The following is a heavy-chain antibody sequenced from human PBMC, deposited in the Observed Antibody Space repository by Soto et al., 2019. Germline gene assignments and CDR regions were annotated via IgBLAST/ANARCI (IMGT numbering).Heavy chain of an antibody. J-gene: IGHJ6*02. CDR3: ARHALYSSSWYSLSAYYYYGMDV. CDR1: GFTFSRYE. CDR2: ISSSGSTI. Sequence: GGSLRLSCAASGFTFSRYEMNWVRQAPGKGLECVSYISSSGSTIYYADSVKGRFTISRDNAKNSLYLQMNSLRAEDTAVYYCARHALYSSSWYSLSAYYYYGMDVWGQGTRVTSP. V-gene: IGHV3-48*03. D-gene: IGHD6-13*01.